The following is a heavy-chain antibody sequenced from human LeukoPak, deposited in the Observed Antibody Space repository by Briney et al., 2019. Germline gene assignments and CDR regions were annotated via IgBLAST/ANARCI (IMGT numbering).Heavy chain of an antibody. CDR1: GGSFGTYY. CDR2: VYYTGST. J-gene: IGHJ4*02. Sequence: PSETLSLTCSVSGGSFGTYYWTWIRQPPGKGLEYIGYVYYTGSTNYNPSLQSRVAISIDTSKNQFSLKLRSVTAADTAVYFCAGIDGDLLDSWGQGTLVAVSS. V-gene: IGHV4-59*08. D-gene: IGHD4-17*01. CDR3: AGIDGDLLDS.